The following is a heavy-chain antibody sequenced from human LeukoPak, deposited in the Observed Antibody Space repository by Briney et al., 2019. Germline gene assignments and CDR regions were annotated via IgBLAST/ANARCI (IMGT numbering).Heavy chain of an antibody. CDR1: GYTFTSYD. J-gene: IGHJ5*02. Sequence: ASVKVSCKASGYTFTSYDINWVRQATGQGLEWMGWMNPNSGNTGYAQKFQGRVTMTRNTSISTAYMELSRLRSDDTAVYYCARGSQVPAAMLTFDPWGQGTLVTVSS. CDR3: ARGSQVPAAMLTFDP. D-gene: IGHD2-2*01. V-gene: IGHV1-8*01. CDR2: MNPNSGNT.